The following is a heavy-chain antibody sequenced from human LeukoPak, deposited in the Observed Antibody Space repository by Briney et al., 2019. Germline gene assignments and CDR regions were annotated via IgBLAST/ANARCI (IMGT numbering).Heavy chain of an antibody. CDR3: ARGLVRSDGWFDP. Sequence: ASVKVACKASGYTFTSYYMPWVRQAPGQGLEWMGIINPSGGSTSYAQKFQGRVTMTRDTSTSTVYMELSSLRSEDTAVYFCARGLVRSDGWFDPWGQGTLVTVSS. CDR1: GYTFTSYY. D-gene: IGHD4-23*01. CDR2: INPSGGST. V-gene: IGHV1-46*01. J-gene: IGHJ5*02.